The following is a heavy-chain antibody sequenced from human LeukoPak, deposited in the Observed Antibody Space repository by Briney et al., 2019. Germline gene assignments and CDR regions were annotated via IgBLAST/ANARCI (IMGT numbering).Heavy chain of an antibody. V-gene: IGHV1-2*02. D-gene: IGHD6-19*01. CDR3: ARYSSGWYPTRGYFQH. Sequence: GASVKVSCKASGYTFTGYYMHWVRQAPGRGLEWMGWINPNSGGTNYAQKFQGRVTMTRDTSISTAYMELSRLRSDDTAVYYCARYSSGWYPTRGYFQHWGQGTLVTVSS. J-gene: IGHJ1*01. CDR2: INPNSGGT. CDR1: GYTFTGYY.